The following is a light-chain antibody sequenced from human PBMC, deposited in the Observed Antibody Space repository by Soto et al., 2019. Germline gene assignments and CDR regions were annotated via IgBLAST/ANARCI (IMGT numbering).Light chain of an antibody. V-gene: IGKV1-39*01. J-gene: IGKJ1*01. Sequence: DIQMTQSPSSLSASVGDRVTITCRSSQYISTYLNWYQHKPGKAPKVLIFGASTLQGGVPSRFSGSGSGTEFTLTTSSLQPEDFATYFCQQSYTTSPWTFGQGTKVEIK. CDR3: QQSYTTSPWT. CDR1: QYISTY. CDR2: GAS.